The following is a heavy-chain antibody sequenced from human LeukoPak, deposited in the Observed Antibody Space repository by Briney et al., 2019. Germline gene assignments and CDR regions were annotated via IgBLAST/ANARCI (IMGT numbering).Heavy chain of an antibody. J-gene: IGHJ6*03. CDR3: ARDRLYYYMDV. V-gene: IGHV3-7*01. CDR2: INQDGSEK. Sequence: HAGGSLRLSCAASGFTFSTYSMSWVRQAPGKGLEWVANINQDGSEKYYVDSVRGRFTISRDTAKSSLYLQMNSLRAEDTAMYYCARDRLYYYMDVWGKGTTVAISS. CDR1: GFTFSTYS.